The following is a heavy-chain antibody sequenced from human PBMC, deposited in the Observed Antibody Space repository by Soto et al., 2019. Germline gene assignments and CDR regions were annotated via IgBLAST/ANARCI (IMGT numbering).Heavy chain of an antibody. CDR1: GFTFSSYG. J-gene: IGHJ4*02. D-gene: IGHD3-3*01. CDR2: ISYDGSNK. V-gene: IGHV3-30*18. CDR3: AKIPFPGSGYYTSRDY. Sequence: PGGSLRLSCAASGFTFSSYGMHWVRQAPGKGLEWVAVISYDGSNKYYADSVKGRFTISRDNSKNTLYLQMNSLRAEDTAVYYCAKIPFPGSGYYTSRDYWGQGTLVTVSS.